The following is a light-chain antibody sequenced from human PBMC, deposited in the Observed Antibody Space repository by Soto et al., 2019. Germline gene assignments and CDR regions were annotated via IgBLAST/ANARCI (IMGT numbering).Light chain of an antibody. Sequence: QSALTQPASVSGSPGQSITISCTGTSSDVGDYNYVSWYQQHPGKAPKLMIYEVSNRPSGVSNRFSDSKSGNTASLTISGLQAEDEADYYCSSYTSSNTGVFGGGTKLTVL. CDR1: SSDVGDYNY. V-gene: IGLV2-14*01. J-gene: IGLJ3*02. CDR2: EVS. CDR3: SSYTSSNTGV.